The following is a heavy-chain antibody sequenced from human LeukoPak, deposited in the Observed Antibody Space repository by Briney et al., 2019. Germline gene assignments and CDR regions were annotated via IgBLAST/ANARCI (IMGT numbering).Heavy chain of an antibody. V-gene: IGHV1-18*01. Sequence: GASVKVSCKASGYTFTSYGISWVRQAPGQGLEWMGWISAYNGNTNYAQKLQGRVTITADKSTSTAYMELSSLRSEDTAVYYCAYRGYTYGGPHDYWGQGTLVTVSS. CDR1: GYTFTSYG. CDR2: ISAYNGNT. CDR3: AYRGYTYGGPHDY. J-gene: IGHJ4*02. D-gene: IGHD5-18*01.